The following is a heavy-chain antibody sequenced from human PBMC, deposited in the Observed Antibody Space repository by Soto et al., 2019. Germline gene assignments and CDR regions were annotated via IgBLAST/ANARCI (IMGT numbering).Heavy chain of an antibody. Sequence: QVQLVESGGGLVKPGGSLRLSCAASGFTFSDYYRSWIRQAPGKGVEWVSYISSSGSTIYYADSVKGRFTISMDNAKNSLYLQMNSLRAEDTAVYYCASPTVTTYVDYWGQGTLVTVSS. J-gene: IGHJ4*02. V-gene: IGHV3-11*01. CDR2: ISSSGSTI. CDR1: GFTFSDYY. CDR3: ASPTVTTYVDY. D-gene: IGHD4-17*01.